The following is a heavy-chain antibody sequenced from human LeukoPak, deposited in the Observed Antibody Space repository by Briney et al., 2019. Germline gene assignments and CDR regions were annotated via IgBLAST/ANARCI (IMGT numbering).Heavy chain of an antibody. D-gene: IGHD1-26*01. CDR1: GFTPINYA. CDR2: ISGAGSSS. CDR3: ARLYSGSPRGAFDF. Sequence: GGSLRLSCVVSGFTPINYAVTWVRQAPGKGLAWVSVISGAGSSSYYAPSVKGRLTISRDNAKNTIFLQMNSLRAEDTALYFCARLYSGSPRGAFDFWGRGTMVTVSS. V-gene: IGHV3-23*01. J-gene: IGHJ3*01.